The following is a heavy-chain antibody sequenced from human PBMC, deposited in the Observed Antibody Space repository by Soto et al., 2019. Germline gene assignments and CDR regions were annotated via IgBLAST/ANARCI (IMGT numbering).Heavy chain of an antibody. CDR1: GYTFTSYA. V-gene: IGHV1-3*01. D-gene: IGHD3-22*01. CDR2: INAGNGNT. Sequence: QVQPVQSGAEVKKPGASVKVSCKASGYTFTSYAMHWLRQAPGQRLEWMGWINAGNGNTKYSQKFQGRVTITRDTSASTAYMELSSLRSEDTAVYYCARGDGYYYFDYWGQGTLVTVSS. CDR3: ARGDGYYYFDY. J-gene: IGHJ4*02.